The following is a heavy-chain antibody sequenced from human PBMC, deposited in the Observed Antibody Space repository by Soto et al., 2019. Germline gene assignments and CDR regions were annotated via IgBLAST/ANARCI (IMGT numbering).Heavy chain of an antibody. J-gene: IGHJ4*02. CDR1: GFTFDDYA. CDR3: AKDIREYGSGWNYFDN. CDR2: ISWNSGRI. V-gene: IGHV3-9*01. D-gene: IGHD6-19*01. Sequence: LRLSCAASGFTFDDYAMHWVRQGPGKGLEWVSGISWNSGRIDYADSVKGRFTISRDNAKKSLYLQMNSLRGEDTALYYCAKDIREYGSGWNYFDNWGQGTLVTVSS.